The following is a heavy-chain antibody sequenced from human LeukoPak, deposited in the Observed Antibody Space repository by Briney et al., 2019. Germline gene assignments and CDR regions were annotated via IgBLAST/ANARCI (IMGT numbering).Heavy chain of an antibody. CDR1: GFTFGTYW. CDR3: VIFLRSGYY. Sequence: PGGSLRLSCGASGFTFGTYWMTWVRQAPGKGLEWVGNINDDGSEKYYVDSVKGRFTISRDNAKNSVYLQMTSLRAEDTAVYYCVIFLRSGYYWGQGTLVTVSS. CDR2: INDDGSEK. V-gene: IGHV3-7*01. J-gene: IGHJ4*02. D-gene: IGHD3-3*01.